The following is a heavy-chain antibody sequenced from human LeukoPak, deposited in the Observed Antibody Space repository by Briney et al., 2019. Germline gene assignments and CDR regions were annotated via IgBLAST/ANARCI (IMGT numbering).Heavy chain of an antibody. D-gene: IGHD3-22*01. J-gene: IGHJ4*02. CDR2: ISAYNGNT. Sequence: ASVKVSCKASGYTFTSYGISWVRQAPGQGLEWMGWISAYNGNTNYAQKLQGRVTMTTDTSTSTAHMELRSLRSDDTAVYYCARDVRGYYYDSSGYLAHGYWGQGTLVTVSS. CDR3: ARDVRGYYYDSSGYLAHGY. CDR1: GYTFTSYG. V-gene: IGHV1-18*01.